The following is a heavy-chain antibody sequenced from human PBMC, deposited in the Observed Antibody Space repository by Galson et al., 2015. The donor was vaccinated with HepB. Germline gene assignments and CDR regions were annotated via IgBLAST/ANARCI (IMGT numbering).Heavy chain of an antibody. CDR1: GYSFTSYW. J-gene: IGHJ4*02. V-gene: IGHV5-10-1*01. Sequence: QSGAEVKKPGESLRISCKGSGYSFTSYWISWVRQMPGKGLEWMGRIDPSDSYTNYSPSFQGHVTISADKSISTAYLQWSSLKASDTAMYYCARAFSGIAVAGTDVDYWGQGTLVTVSS. CDR3: ARAFSGIAVAGTDVDY. D-gene: IGHD6-19*01. CDR2: IDPSDSYT.